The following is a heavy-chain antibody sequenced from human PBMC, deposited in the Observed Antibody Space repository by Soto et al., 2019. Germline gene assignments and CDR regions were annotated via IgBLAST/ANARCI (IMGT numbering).Heavy chain of an antibody. V-gene: IGHV4-39*01. J-gene: IGHJ5*02. CDR2: IYYSGST. CDR3: ARRSNSTRYGWFDT. CDR1: GGSISSTSYY. D-gene: IGHD6-13*01. Sequence: QLQLQESGPGLVKPSGTLSLTCTVSGGSISSTSYYWGWIRQPPGKGREWIGNIYYSGSTFYNPYLKRRVTISVDKSKNTFSLKLSFVTAADTAVYYCARRSNSTRYGWFDTWGQGTLVTVSS.